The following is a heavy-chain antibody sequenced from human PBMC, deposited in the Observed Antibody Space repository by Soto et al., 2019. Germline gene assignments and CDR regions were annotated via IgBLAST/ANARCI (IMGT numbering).Heavy chain of an antibody. V-gene: IGHV1-69*02. CDR3: ARTRDSSGYYFNDAFDI. CDR1: GGTFSSYT. CDR2: IIPILGIA. D-gene: IGHD3-22*01. J-gene: IGHJ3*02. Sequence: QVQLVQSGAEVKKPGSSVKVSCKASGGTFSSYTISWVRQAPGQGLEWMGRIIPILGIANYAQKFQGRVTITAXXSXSXXYMELSSLRSEDTAVYYCARTRDSSGYYFNDAFDIWGQGTMVTVSS.